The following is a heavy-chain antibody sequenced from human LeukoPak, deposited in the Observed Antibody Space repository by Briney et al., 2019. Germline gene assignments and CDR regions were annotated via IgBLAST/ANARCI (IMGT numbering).Heavy chain of an antibody. CDR2: IKEDGSDK. J-gene: IGHJ5*01. CDR3: ARLKDAVTIFDC. V-gene: IGHV3-7*01. CDR1: GLTFSNYW. D-gene: IGHD4-17*01. Sequence: PGGSLRLSCIASGLTFSNYWMSWVRQAPGKGLEWVASIKEDGSDKYYVDSVKGRFTISRDNTRNSLFVQMSSLRAEDTAVYYCARLKDAVTIFDCWGQGILVTVSS.